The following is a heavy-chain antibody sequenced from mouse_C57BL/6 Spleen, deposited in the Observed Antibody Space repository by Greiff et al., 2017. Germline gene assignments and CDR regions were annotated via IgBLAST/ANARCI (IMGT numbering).Heavy chain of an antibody. Sequence: QVQLQQSGAELVKPGASVKLSCKASGYTFTSYWMHWVKQRPGRGLEWIGRIDPKSGGTKYNEKFKSKATLTVDKPSSTAYMQLRSLTSEDSAVYYCGRSGGSDGFAYWGQGTLVTVSA. D-gene: IGHD1-1*01. V-gene: IGHV1-72*01. CDR1: GYTFTSYW. CDR3: GRSGGSDGFAY. CDR2: IDPKSGGT. J-gene: IGHJ3*01.